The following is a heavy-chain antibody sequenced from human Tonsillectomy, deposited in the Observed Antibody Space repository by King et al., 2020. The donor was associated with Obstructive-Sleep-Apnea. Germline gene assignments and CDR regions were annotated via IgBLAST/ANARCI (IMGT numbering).Heavy chain of an antibody. V-gene: IGHV3-7*01. CDR3: ASSGISDV. CDR2: INLDGTEK. D-gene: IGHD2-15*01. J-gene: IGHJ6*02. Sequence: WVRQSPGKGLECVANINLDGTEKYYVDSVKGRFSVSRDNAKNSLFLQMNSLRAEDTAFSYCASSGISDVWGQGTTVIVSS.